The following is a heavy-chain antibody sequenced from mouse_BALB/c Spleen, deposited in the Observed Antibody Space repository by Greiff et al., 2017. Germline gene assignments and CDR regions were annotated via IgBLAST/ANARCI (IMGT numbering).Heavy chain of an antibody. CDR1: GFTFSSFG. CDR3: ARRTTATSGISYAMDY. J-gene: IGHJ4*01. CDR2: ISSGSSTI. D-gene: IGHD1-2*01. V-gene: IGHV5-17*02. Sequence: DVKLVESGGGLVQPGGSRKLSCAASGFTFSSFGMHWVRQAPEKGLEWVAYISSGSSTIYYADTVKGRFTISRDNPKNTLFLHMTSLRSEDTAMYYCARRTTATSGISYAMDYWGQGTSVTVSS.